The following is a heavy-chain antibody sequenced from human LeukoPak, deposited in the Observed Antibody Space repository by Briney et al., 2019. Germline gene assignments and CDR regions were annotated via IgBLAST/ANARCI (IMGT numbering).Heavy chain of an antibody. Sequence: DPGGSLRLSCAASGFTFSTYWMHWVRQAPGKGLEWVSYISSSAGTIYDADSVRGRFTISRDNAKNSLYLQMNSLRAEDTAVYYCARGRPIFGVAPKPFDYWGQGTLVTVSS. J-gene: IGHJ4*02. V-gene: IGHV3-48*04. CDR2: ISSSAGTI. CDR3: ARGRPIFGVAPKPFDY. D-gene: IGHD3-3*01. CDR1: GFTFSTYW.